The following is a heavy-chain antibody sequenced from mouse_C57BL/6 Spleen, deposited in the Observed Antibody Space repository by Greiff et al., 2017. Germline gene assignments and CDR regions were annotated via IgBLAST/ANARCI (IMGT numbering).Heavy chain of an antibody. D-gene: IGHD1-1*02. CDR2: ISYDGSN. Sequence: EVQLVESGPGLVKPSQSLSLTCSVTGYSITSGYYWNWIRQFPGNKLEWMGYISYDGSNNYNPSLKNRISITRDTSKNQFFLKLNSVTTEDTATYYCAREGGNPFAYWGQGTLVTVSA. J-gene: IGHJ3*01. CDR1: GYSITSGYY. V-gene: IGHV3-6*01. CDR3: AREGGNPFAY.